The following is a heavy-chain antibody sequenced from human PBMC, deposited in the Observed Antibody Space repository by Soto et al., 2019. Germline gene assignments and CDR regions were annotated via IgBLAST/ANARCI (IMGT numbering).Heavy chain of an antibody. D-gene: IGHD3-10*01. J-gene: IGHJ4*02. CDR1: GFTFDDYG. CDR3: ARSGEFSASDYFRF. V-gene: IGHV3-9*01. Sequence: EVQLVQYGGCWVQPGRSLRLSCGASGFTFDDYGMHWVRQAPGKGLEWVSSISWNSGRIGYADSVKGRFTISRDNVKNSLYLQMNRLRAEDTALYYCARSGEFSASDYFRFWGQGTLVTVSS. CDR2: ISWNSGRI.